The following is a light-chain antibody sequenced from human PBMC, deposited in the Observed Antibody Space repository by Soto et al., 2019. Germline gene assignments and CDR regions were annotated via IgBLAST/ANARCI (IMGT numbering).Light chain of an antibody. J-gene: IGLJ1*01. V-gene: IGLV2-14*01. CDR3: SSYTITSTRYV. CDR2: EVS. CDR1: SSDVGGYNY. Sequence: HSALAQPASVSGSPGQSITISCTGTSSDVGGYNYVSWYQHHPGKAPRLMIYEVSNRPSGVSNRFSGSKSGNTASLTISGLQAEDESDYYCSSYTITSTRYVFGTGTKVTVL.